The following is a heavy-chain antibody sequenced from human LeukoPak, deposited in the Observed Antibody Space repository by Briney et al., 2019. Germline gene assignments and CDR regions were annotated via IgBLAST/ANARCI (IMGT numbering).Heavy chain of an antibody. CDR1: GFSIGVYA. J-gene: IGHJ4*02. V-gene: IGHV3-49*04. D-gene: IGHD5-12*01. CDR2: IRSKAYGGTT. Sequence: PGGPLRLSCTASGFSIGVYAMSWVRKAPGKGLEWVGFIRSKAYGGTTEYAESVKDRFTISRDDSKSIAYLQMNSLKTDDTAVYYGTRGMMGYSGYDDYWGQGTLATVSS. CDR3: TRGMMGYSGYDDY.